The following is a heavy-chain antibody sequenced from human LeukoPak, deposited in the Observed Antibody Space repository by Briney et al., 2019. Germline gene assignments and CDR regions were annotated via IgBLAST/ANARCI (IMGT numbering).Heavy chain of an antibody. CDR2: IYSGGST. J-gene: IGHJ4*02. Sequence: GGSLRLSCAASGFTVSSNYMSWVRQAPGKGLEWVSVIYSGGSTYYADSVKGRFTISRDNSKNTLYLQMNSLRAEDTAVYYCAKDKGSYYRGYFDYWGQGTLVTVSS. CDR1: GFTVSSNY. CDR3: AKDKGSYYRGYFDY. V-gene: IGHV3-53*01. D-gene: IGHD1-26*01.